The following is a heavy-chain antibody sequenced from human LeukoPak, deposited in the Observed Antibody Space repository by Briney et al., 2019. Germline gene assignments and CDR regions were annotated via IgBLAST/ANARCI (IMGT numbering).Heavy chain of an antibody. CDR2: MNPNSGNT. Sequence: GASVKVSCKASGYTFTSYDINWVRQATGQGLEWMGWMNPNSGNTGYAQKFQGRVTITRNTSISTAYMELSSLRSEDTAVYYCARGHHAPVPKHNWFDPWGQGTLVTVSS. CDR1: GYTFTSYD. J-gene: IGHJ5*02. CDR3: ARGHHAPVPKHNWFDP. V-gene: IGHV1-8*03.